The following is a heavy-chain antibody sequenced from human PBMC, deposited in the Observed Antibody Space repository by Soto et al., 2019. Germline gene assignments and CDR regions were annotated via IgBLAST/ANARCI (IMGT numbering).Heavy chain of an antibody. V-gene: IGHV4-59*01. CDR3: ASDRSSGWDQGYGMDV. CDR2: IYYSGST. D-gene: IGHD6-19*01. CDR1: GGSISTYY. Sequence: SETLSLTCTVSGGSISTYYWSWIRQPPGKGLEWIGYIYYSGSTSYNPSLKSRVTISVDTSKNQFSLKLRSVTAADTAVYYCASDRSSGWDQGYGMDVWGQGNPGHRL. J-gene: IGHJ6*02.